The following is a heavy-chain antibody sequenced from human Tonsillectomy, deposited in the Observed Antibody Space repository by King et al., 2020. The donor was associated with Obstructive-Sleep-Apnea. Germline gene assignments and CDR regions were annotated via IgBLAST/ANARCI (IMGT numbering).Heavy chain of an antibody. D-gene: IGHD2-2*01. CDR1: GFTFSSYS. Sequence: VQLVESGGGLVQPGGSLRLSCAASGFTFSSYSMNWVRQAPGKGLEWVSYISSSSSTIYYADSVKGRFTISRDNAKNSLYLQMKSLRAEDTAVYYCARAISYQLLEWFDYWGQGTLVTVSS. V-gene: IGHV3-48*01. J-gene: IGHJ4*02. CDR2: ISSSSSTI. CDR3: ARAISYQLLEWFDY.